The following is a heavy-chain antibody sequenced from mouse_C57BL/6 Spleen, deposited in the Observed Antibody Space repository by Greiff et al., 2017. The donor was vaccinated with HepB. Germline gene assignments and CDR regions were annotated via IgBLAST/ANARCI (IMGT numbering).Heavy chain of an antibody. CDR3: ARRVGYAMDY. J-gene: IGHJ4*01. V-gene: IGHV1-61*01. CDR1: GYTFTSYW. Sequence: VQLQQSGAELVRPGSSVKLSCKASGYTFTSYWMDWVKQRPGQGLEWIGNIYPSDSETHYNQKFKDKATLTVDKSSSTAYMQLSSLTSEDSAVYYCARRVGYAMDYWGQGTSVTVSS. D-gene: IGHD1-1*02. CDR2: IYPSDSET.